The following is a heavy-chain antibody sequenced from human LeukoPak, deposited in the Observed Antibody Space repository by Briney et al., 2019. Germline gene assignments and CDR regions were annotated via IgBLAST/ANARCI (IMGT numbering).Heavy chain of an antibody. CDR3: AKGLYLTYYYYGMDV. CDR2: ISWNSGSI. Sequence: PGGSLRLSCAASGFTLDDYAMHWVRQAPGKGLEWVSGISWNSGSIGYADSVKGRFTISRDNAKNSLYLQMNSLRAEDTALYYCAKGLYLTYYYYGMDVWGQGTTVTVSS. CDR1: GFTLDDYA. V-gene: IGHV3-9*01. D-gene: IGHD3-9*01. J-gene: IGHJ6*02.